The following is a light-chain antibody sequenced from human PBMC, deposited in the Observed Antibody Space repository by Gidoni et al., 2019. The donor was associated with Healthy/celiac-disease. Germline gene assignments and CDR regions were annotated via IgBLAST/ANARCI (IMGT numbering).Light chain of an antibody. CDR3: QQGNSFPVT. Sequence: IQLTQSPSPVSASVGDRVTLTCRASPVISSWLAWYQQKPGKAPKLLIYAASSLQSRVPSRISGSGSGTDFTLTISSLQPEDFATYYCQQGNSFPVTFGQGTKLEIK. CDR2: AAS. V-gene: IGKV1-12*01. CDR1: PVISSW. J-gene: IGKJ2*01.